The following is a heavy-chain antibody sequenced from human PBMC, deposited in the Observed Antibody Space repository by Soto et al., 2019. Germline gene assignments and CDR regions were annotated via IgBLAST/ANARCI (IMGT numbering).Heavy chain of an antibody. D-gene: IGHD1-26*01. CDR2: IYYSGST. CDR1: GGSISSGGYY. Sequence: SETLSLTCTVSGGSISSGGYYWSWIRQHPGKGLEWIGYIYYSGSTYYNPSLKSRVTISVDTSKNQFSLKLSSVTAADTAVYYCAKDQLHWPDYWGQGTLVTVSS. V-gene: IGHV4-31*03. CDR3: AKDQLHWPDY. J-gene: IGHJ4*02.